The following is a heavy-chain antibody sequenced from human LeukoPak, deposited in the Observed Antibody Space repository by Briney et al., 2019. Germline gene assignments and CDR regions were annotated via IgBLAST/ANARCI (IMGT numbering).Heavy chain of an antibody. CDR2: ISAYNGNT. V-gene: IGHV1-18*01. CDR1: GYTFTSYG. Sequence: ASVKVSCKASGYTFTSYGISWVRQAPGQGLEWMGWISAYNGNTNYAQKLQGRVTMTTDTSTSTAYMELRSLRSDDTAVYYCAGDEPYYYDSSGYYYFDYWGQGILVTVSS. D-gene: IGHD3-22*01. J-gene: IGHJ4*02. CDR3: AGDEPYYYDSSGYYYFDY.